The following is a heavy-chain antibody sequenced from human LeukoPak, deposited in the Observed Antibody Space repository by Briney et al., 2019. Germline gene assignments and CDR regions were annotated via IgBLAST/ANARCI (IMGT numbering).Heavy chain of an antibody. Sequence: GGSLRLSCTASGFTFSTYTMNWVRQAPGKGLEWVSSISSSSSYIYNADSVKGRFTISRDNAKNPLFLQMNSLRAEDTAAYYCARGADYNFDVWGRGTMVTVSS. CDR1: GFTFSTYT. CDR3: ARGADYNFDV. V-gene: IGHV3-21*01. D-gene: IGHD4/OR15-4a*01. CDR2: ISSSSSYI. J-gene: IGHJ3*01.